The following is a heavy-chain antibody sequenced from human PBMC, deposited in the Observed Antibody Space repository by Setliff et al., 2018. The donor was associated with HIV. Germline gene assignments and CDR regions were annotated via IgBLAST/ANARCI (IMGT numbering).Heavy chain of an antibody. CDR1: GGPFSDSY. CDR2: ISHSGIT. V-gene: IGHV4-34*01. J-gene: IGHJ2*01. CDR3: ARHHRLPGVQPPYWYFDL. D-gene: IGHD7-27*01. Sequence: SETLSLNCAVHGGPFSDSYYSWIRQPPGKGLEWIGEISHSGITSYNSSVKSRVTMSVDWSKNQFSLTLTSMTAADTAVYYCARHHRLPGVQPPYWYFDLWGRGTLVTVSS.